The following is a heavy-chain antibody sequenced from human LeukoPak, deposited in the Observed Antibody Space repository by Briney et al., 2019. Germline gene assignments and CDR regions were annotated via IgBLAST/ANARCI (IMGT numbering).Heavy chain of an antibody. Sequence: GGSLRLSCAASGFTFSSREMNWVRQAPGKGLQSVSYISSSGSTIYYADSVKGRFTISRDNAKNSLYLQMNSLRAEDTAVYYCASIGSLVYYYYGMDLWGQGTTVTVSS. CDR1: GFTFSSRE. CDR2: ISSSGSTI. J-gene: IGHJ6*02. V-gene: IGHV3-48*03. D-gene: IGHD3-10*01. CDR3: ASIGSLVYYYYGMDL.